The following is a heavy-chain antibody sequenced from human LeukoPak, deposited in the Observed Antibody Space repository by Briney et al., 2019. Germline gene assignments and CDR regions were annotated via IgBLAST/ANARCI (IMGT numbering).Heavy chain of an antibody. D-gene: IGHD3-10*01. CDR1: GFTFSSYG. Sequence: GGSLRLSCAASGFTFSSYGMHWVRQAPGKGLEWVAVISYDGSNKYYADSVKGRFTISRDNSKNTLYLQMNSLRAEDTAVYYCARISTMVRGPTDYWGQGTLVTVSP. CDR3: ARISTMVRGPTDY. V-gene: IGHV3-30*03. J-gene: IGHJ4*02. CDR2: ISYDGSNK.